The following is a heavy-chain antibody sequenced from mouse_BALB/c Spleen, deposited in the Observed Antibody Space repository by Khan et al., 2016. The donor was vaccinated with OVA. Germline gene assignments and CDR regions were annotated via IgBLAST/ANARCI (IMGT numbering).Heavy chain of an antibody. J-gene: IGHJ1*01. CDR1: GYTFTNYW. CDR3: ARWATWYFDV. Sequence: QVQLQQSGGEVVRPGTSVKISCKASGYTFTNYWLGWIKQRPGHGLEWIGDIYPGGDYTNYNEKFKGKATLTVDTSSSTANMQLSSLTSDDSAVYFCARWATWYFDVWGAGTTVTVSS. CDR2: IYPGGDYT. D-gene: IGHD3-1*01. V-gene: IGHV1-63*02.